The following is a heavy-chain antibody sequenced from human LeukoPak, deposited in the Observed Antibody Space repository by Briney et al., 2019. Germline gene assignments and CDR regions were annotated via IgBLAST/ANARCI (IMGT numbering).Heavy chain of an antibody. J-gene: IGHJ4*02. CDR1: GFTFSSYG. Sequence: GGSLRLSCAASGFTFSSYGMHWVRQAPGKGLVWVSRINGDGRSTNYADFVKGRFTISRDNAKNTLYLQMNSLRAEDTAVYYCARGIAGAWGFDYWGQGTLVTVSS. D-gene: IGHD6-13*01. CDR2: INGDGRST. V-gene: IGHV3-74*01. CDR3: ARGIAGAWGFDY.